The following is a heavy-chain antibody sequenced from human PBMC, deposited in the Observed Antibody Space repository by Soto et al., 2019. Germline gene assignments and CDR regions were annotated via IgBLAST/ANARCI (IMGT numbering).Heavy chain of an antibody. CDR1: GGTFSSYA. Sequence: ASVKVSCKASGGTFSSYAISWVRQAPGQGLEWMGGIIPIFGTANYAQKFQGRVTITADKSTSTAYMELSSLRSEDTAVYYCARTLAAHADNWFDPWGQGTLVTVS. J-gene: IGHJ5*02. V-gene: IGHV1-69*06. D-gene: IGHD6-6*01. CDR3: ARTLAAHADNWFDP. CDR2: IIPIFGTA.